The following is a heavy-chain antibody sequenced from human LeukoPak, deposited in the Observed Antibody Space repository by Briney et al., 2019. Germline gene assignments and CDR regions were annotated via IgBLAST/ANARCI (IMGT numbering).Heavy chain of an antibody. V-gene: IGHV4-39*01. CDR2: IYYSGST. CDR3: ARRASAGYDY. D-gene: IGHD3-22*01. Sequence: SETLSLTCTVSGGSITSGNHYWDWIRQPPGKGLEWIGSIYYSGSTYYNPSLKSRVTMSVDTSQNQFSLRLSSVTAADTAVYYCARRASAGYDYWGQETLVTVSS. CDR1: GGSITSGNHY. J-gene: IGHJ4*02.